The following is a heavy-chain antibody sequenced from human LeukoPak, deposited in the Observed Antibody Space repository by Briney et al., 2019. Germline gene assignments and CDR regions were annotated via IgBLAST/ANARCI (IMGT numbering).Heavy chain of an antibody. J-gene: IGHJ5*02. V-gene: IGHV3-23*01. Sequence: HPGGSLRLSCAASGFTFSSCAMSWVRQAPGKGLEWVSAISGSGGSTYYADSVKGRFTISRDNSKNTLYLQMNSLRAEDTAVYYCAKDQSISSGSLGTTNWFDPWGQGTLVTVSS. CDR2: ISGSGGST. CDR1: GFTFSSCA. CDR3: AKDQSISSGSLGTTNWFDP. D-gene: IGHD3-10*01.